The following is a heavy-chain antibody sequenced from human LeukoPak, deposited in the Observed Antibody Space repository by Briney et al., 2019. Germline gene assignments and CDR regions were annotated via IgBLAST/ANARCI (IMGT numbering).Heavy chain of an antibody. CDR3: ARPHSSGWYPGLWL. Sequence: ASVKVSCKASGYSFTSYGISWVRQAPGQGLEWMGWISTYNGNTNYAQKLQGRVTMATDTSTTTAYMELRSLTSDDTAVYYCARPHSSGWYPGLWLWGQGTLVTVSS. D-gene: IGHD6-19*01. V-gene: IGHV1-18*01. CDR2: ISTYNGNT. J-gene: IGHJ4*02. CDR1: GYSFTSYG.